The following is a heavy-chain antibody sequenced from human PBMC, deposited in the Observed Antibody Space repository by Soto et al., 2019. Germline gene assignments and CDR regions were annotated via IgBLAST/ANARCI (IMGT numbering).Heavy chain of an antibody. D-gene: IGHD2-21*01. J-gene: IGHJ4*02. CDR2: INYNGDTT. Sequence: EVQLVESGGVVVQPGGSLRLSCAASGFNFDEFSMHWVRLAPGKGLEWVSLINYNGDTTYYTDSVKGQFTVSSDNSRYSLSLRINGLTYVHTALYYCENEIREDGGNSPDIFDYWGQGTLVTVSS. CDR3: ENEIREDGGNSPDIFDY. CDR1: GFNFDEFS. V-gene: IGHV3-43*01.